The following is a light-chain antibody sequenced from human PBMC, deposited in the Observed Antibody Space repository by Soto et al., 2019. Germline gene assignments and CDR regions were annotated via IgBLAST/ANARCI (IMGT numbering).Light chain of an antibody. CDR1: QSVSSTY. J-gene: IGKJ1*01. CDR2: GAS. CDR3: QQRSNWPPT. V-gene: IGKV3D-20*02. Sequence: ETVLTQSPGNLSLYPGERAILSCRASQSVSSTYLAWYQQKPGQAPRLLIYGASSRATGIPDRFSGSGSGTDFTLTISSREPEDFAVYYCQQRSNWPPTFGQGTKVDIK.